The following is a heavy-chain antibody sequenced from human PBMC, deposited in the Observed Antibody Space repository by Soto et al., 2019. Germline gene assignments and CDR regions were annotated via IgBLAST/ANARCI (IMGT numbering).Heavy chain of an antibody. J-gene: IGHJ4*02. CDR1: GYTFSSIG. CDR2: ITPYKGDT. CDR3: ARDWDASGSYFTDY. D-gene: IGHD3-10*01. V-gene: IGHV1-18*01. Sequence: QVQLVQSGAEVKEPGASVKVSCKASGYTFSSIGISWVRQAPGQGLEWMGWITPYKGDTYYTKRLQGRVTMTTYTSTITAYIELRSLRSDDTAVYYCARDWDASGSYFTDYWGQGTLVIVSS.